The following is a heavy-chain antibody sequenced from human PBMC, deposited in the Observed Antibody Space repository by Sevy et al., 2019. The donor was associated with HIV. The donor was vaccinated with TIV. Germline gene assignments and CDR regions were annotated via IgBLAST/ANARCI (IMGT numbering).Heavy chain of an antibody. CDR3: ARGPYYYYGMDV. V-gene: IGHV3-13*01. J-gene: IGHJ6*02. CDR2: IGTAGDT. CDR1: GFTFSSYD. Sequence: GSLRLSCAASGFTFSSYDMHWVRQATGKGLEWVSAIGTAGDTYCPGSVKGRFTISRENAKNSLYLQMNSLRAGDTAVYYCARGPYYYYGMDVWGQGTTVTVSS.